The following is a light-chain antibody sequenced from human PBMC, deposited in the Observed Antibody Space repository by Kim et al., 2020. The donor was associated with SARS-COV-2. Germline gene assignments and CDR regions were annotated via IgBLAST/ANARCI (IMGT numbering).Light chain of an antibody. CDR3: QHYIRFPYT. CDR1: QGINTY. Sequence: GSLGDGVAITWRGSQGINTYLAWYQQKPGRAPNRLIYQASKLHIGVPSRFSGSASGTEFTLTISSLQPDDVATYYCQHYIRFPYTFGQGTKVDIK. V-gene: IGKV1-5*01. J-gene: IGKJ2*01. CDR2: QAS.